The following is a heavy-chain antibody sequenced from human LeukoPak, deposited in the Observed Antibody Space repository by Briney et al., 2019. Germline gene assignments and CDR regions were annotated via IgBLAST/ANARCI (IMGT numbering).Heavy chain of an antibody. Sequence: GGSLRLSCVASGFTFSGYWMQWVRQTPGKGLVWVSRITNDGSTTTYADSVKGRFTISRDNAKNTLYLQMNSLRAEDTAVYYCAKDLGDSSGSNAFDIWGQGTMVTVSS. J-gene: IGHJ3*02. CDR2: ITNDGSTT. CDR3: AKDLGDSSGSNAFDI. V-gene: IGHV3-74*01. D-gene: IGHD3-22*01. CDR1: GFTFSGYW.